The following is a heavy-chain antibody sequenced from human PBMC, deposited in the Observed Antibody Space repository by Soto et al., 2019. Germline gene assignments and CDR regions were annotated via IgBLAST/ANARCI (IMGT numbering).Heavy chain of an antibody. D-gene: IGHD3-22*01. CDR3: AVNYYDSSGYPDWFDP. CDR2: ISAYNGNT. V-gene: IGHV1-18*04. J-gene: IGHJ5*02. Sequence: AAVKVSCKASGYTFTSYGISWVRQAPGQGLEWMGWISAYNGNTNYAQKLQGRVTMTTDTSTSTAYMELRSLRSDDTAVYYCAVNYYDSSGYPDWFDPWGQGTLVTVSS. CDR1: GYTFTSYG.